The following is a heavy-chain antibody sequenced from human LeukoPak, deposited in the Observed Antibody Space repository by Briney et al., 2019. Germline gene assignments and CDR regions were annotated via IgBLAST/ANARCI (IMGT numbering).Heavy chain of an antibody. V-gene: IGHV3-13*01. CDR2: IGIRGDT. J-gene: IGHJ4*02. Sequence: GGSLRLSCAASGFTFIDYDMHWVRQVIGKGLEWVSAIGIRGDTHYSGSVKGRFTISRDNAKSSLFLQMNNLRVEDTAVYYYTRDQTWGQGTLVTVSS. CDR3: TRDQT. CDR1: GFTFIDYD.